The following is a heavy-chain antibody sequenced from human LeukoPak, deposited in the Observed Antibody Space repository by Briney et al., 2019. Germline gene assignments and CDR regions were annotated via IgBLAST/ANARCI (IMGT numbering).Heavy chain of an antibody. Sequence: GGSLRLSCAASGFTFSSYAMSRVRQAPGKGLEWVSAISGSGGSTYYADSVKGRFTISRDNSKNTLYLQMNSLRAEDTAVYYCARDLTAAAGTYYYYGMDVWGQGTTVTVSS. J-gene: IGHJ6*02. CDR2: ISGSGGST. CDR3: ARDLTAAAGTYYYYGMDV. D-gene: IGHD6-13*01. V-gene: IGHV3-23*01. CDR1: GFTFSSYA.